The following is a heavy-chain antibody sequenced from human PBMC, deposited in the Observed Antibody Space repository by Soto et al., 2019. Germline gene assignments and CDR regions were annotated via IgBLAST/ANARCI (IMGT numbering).Heavy chain of an antibody. Sequence: SVKVSCKASGGTFSSYAISWVRQAPGQGLEWMGGIIPIFGTANYAQKFQGRVTITADKSTSTAYMELSSLRSEDTAVYYCARVTGPNYDFLSGYYPDYYYYGMDVWGQGTTVTVSS. V-gene: IGHV1-69*06. CDR2: IIPIFGTA. J-gene: IGHJ6*02. D-gene: IGHD3-3*01. CDR3: ARVTGPNYDFLSGYYPDYYYYGMDV. CDR1: GGTFSSYA.